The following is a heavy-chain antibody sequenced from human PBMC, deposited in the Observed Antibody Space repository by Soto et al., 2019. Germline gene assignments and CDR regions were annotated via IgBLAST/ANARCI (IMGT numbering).Heavy chain of an antibody. CDR1: GGSFSGYY. V-gene: IGHV4-34*01. Sequence: QVQLQQWGAGLLKPSETLSLTCAVYGGSFSGYYWSWIRQPPGKGLEWIGEINHRGSTNYNPSLKSRVTISVDTSKNQFSLKLSSVTAADTAVYYCARTGYGHPWGQGTLVTVSS. J-gene: IGHJ5*02. D-gene: IGHD5-18*01. CDR3: ARTGYGHP. CDR2: INHRGST.